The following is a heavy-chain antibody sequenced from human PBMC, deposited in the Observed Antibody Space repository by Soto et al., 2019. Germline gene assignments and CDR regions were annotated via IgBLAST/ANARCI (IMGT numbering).Heavy chain of an antibody. D-gene: IGHD3-3*01. J-gene: IGHJ6*02. Sequence: QVQLVESGGGVVQPGRSLRLSCAASGFTFSSYAMHWVRQAPGKGLEWVAVISYDGSNKYYADSVKGRFTISRDNSKNTLYLQMNSLRAEDTAVYYCARDHYDFWSGYYRYHYGMDVWGQGTTVTVSS. CDR2: ISYDGSNK. CDR3: ARDHYDFWSGYYRYHYGMDV. V-gene: IGHV3-30-3*01. CDR1: GFTFSSYA.